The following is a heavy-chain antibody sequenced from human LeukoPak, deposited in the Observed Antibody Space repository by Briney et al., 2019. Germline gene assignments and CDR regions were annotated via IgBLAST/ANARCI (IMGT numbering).Heavy chain of an antibody. CDR1: DYSISSGYY. CDR3: ARHSGGYYDY. J-gene: IGHJ4*02. D-gene: IGHD3-16*01. CDR2: INHSGST. Sequence: SETLSLTCAVSDYSISSGYYWGWIRPPPGKGLEWIGEINHSGSTNYNPSLKSRVTISVDTSKNQFSLKLSSVTAADTAVYYCARHSGGYYDYWGQGTLVTVSS. V-gene: IGHV4-38-2*01.